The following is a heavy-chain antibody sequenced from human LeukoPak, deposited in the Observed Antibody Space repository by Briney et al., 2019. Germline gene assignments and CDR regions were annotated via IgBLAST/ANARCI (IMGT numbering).Heavy chain of an antibody. CDR3: AKGNSIAVSAFFDY. V-gene: IGHV3-30*04. J-gene: IGHJ4*02. CDR2: ISYDGSNE. D-gene: IGHD6-19*01. Sequence: PGGSLRLSCAASGFTFSSYVMHWVRQAPGKGLEWVAIISYDGSNEYYADSVKGRFTISRDNSKNTLYLQMNSLRTEDTALYYCAKGNSIAVSAFFDYWGQGTLVTVSS. CDR1: GFTFSSYV.